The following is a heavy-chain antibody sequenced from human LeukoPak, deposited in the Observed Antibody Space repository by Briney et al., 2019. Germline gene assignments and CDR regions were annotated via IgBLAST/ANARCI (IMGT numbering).Heavy chain of an antibody. CDR1: GYTFTSYY. CDR3: ARQTGSGLFILP. Sequence: ASVKVSCKASGYTFTSYYMHWVRQAPGQGLEWMGIINPSGGSTSYAQKFQGRVTISVDTSKNQFSLKLSSVTAADTAVYYCARQTGSGLFILPGGQGTLVTVSS. D-gene: IGHD3/OR15-3a*01. J-gene: IGHJ4*02. CDR2: INPSGGST. V-gene: IGHV1-46*01.